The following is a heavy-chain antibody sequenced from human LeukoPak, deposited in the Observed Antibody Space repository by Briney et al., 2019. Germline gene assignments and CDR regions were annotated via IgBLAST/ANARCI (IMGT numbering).Heavy chain of an antibody. CDR3: AKDFYDTSANGAFDI. J-gene: IGHJ3*02. CDR2: ISYDGTNK. V-gene: IGHV3-30*18. D-gene: IGHD2/OR15-2a*01. Sequence: GGSLRLSCVASGFTFSTYAMHWVRQAPGTGLEWVAVISYDGTNKYYADSLKGRFTISRDISKNTMYLQVNSLRPGDTAVYYCAKDFYDTSANGAFDIWGHGTMVSVSS. CDR1: GFTFSTYA.